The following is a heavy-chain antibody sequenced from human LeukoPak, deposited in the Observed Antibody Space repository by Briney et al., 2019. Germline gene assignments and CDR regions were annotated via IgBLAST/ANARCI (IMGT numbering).Heavy chain of an antibody. Sequence: SQTLSLTCAISGDSVSSDTSAWNWFRQSPSRGLEWLGRTYYRSRWYHDYAVSVKSRITINTDTSKNPFSLQLNSVTPEDTAVYYCARGGHFEYWGQGTLVTVSS. CDR2: TYYRSRWYH. D-gene: IGHD6-25*01. CDR1: GDSVSSDTSA. CDR3: ARGGHFEY. J-gene: IGHJ4*02. V-gene: IGHV6-1*01.